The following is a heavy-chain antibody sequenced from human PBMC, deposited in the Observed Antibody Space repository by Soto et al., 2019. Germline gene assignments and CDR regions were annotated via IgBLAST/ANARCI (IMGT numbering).Heavy chain of an antibody. J-gene: IGHJ4*02. CDR2: ISYDGTNK. CDR3: AKEFHTWNYFDY. V-gene: IGHV3-30*18. Sequence: GGSLRLSCAASGFTFSSCGMHWVRQAPGKGLEWVAVISYDGTNKFYADSVKGRFTISRDNSKNTLYLQMNSLRAEDTGVYYCAKEFHTWNYFDYWGQGTLVTVSS. CDR1: GFTFSSCG. D-gene: IGHD1-20*01.